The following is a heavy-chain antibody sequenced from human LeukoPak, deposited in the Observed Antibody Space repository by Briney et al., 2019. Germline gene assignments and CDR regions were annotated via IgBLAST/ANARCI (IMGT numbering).Heavy chain of an antibody. CDR3: AKRRDIVMVVAARDYFDY. CDR1: GFTFSSYA. J-gene: IGHJ4*02. V-gene: IGHV3-23*01. Sequence: GGSLRLSCAASGFTFSSYAMSWVRQAPGKGLEWVSAISGSGGSTYYADSVKGRFTISRDNSKNTLYLQMNSLRAEDTAVYYCAKRRDIVMVVAARDYFDYWGQGTLVTVSS. CDR2: ISGSGGST. D-gene: IGHD2-15*01.